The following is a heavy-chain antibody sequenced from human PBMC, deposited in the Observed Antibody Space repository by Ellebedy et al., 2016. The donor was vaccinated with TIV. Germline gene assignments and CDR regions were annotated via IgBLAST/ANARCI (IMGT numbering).Heavy chain of an antibody. CDR3: ARSDSSGYEFDY. D-gene: IGHD3-22*01. Sequence: PGGSLRLSCKGSGYRFTSYWFGWVRQMPGKGLEWVGIIYPGDSDTRYSPSFQGQVTISADKSISTAYLQWSSLKASDTAMYYCARSDSSGYEFDYWGQGTLVTVSS. CDR1: GYRFTSYW. CDR2: IYPGDSDT. J-gene: IGHJ4*02. V-gene: IGHV5-51*01.